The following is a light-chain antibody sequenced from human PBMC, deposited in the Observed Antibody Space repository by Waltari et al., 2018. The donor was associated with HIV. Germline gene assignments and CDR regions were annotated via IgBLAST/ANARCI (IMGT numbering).Light chain of an antibody. Sequence: SYVLTQPPSVSVAPGQTARIPCGGNNIGSKTVHWYQQKPGQAPVLVVYDDIDRPSGIPERFSGSNSGNTAALTISRVEAGDEADFYCQVWDGSSDHPGVFGGGTKLTVL. J-gene: IGLJ2*01. V-gene: IGLV3-21*02. CDR2: DDI. CDR3: QVWDGSSDHPGV. CDR1: NIGSKT.